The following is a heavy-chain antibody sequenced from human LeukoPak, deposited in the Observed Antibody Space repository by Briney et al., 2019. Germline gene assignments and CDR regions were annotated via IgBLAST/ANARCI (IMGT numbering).Heavy chain of an antibody. J-gene: IGHJ4*02. CDR1: GGTFSSYA. D-gene: IGHD3-10*01. Sequence: GASVKVSCKASGGTFSSYAISWVRQAPGQGLEWMGGIIPIFGTANYAQKFQGRVTITADESTSTAYMELSSLRSEDTAVYYCARVKGGSGSYYNPFDYWGQGTLVTVSS. CDR2: IIPIFGTA. CDR3: ARVKGGSGSYYNPFDY. V-gene: IGHV1-69*01.